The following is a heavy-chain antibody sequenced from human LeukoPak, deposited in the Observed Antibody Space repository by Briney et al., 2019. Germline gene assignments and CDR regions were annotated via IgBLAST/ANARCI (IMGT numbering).Heavy chain of an antibody. CDR3: ARDIDYGDLSYFDY. D-gene: IGHD4-17*01. Sequence: SETLSLTCTVSGGSISSYYWSWIRQPAGKGLEWIGRIYTSGSTNYNPSLKSRVTMSVDTSKNQFSLKLSSVTAADTAVYYCARDIDYGDLSYFDYWGQGTLVTVSS. V-gene: IGHV4-4*07. CDR1: GGSISSYY. CDR2: IYTSGST. J-gene: IGHJ4*02.